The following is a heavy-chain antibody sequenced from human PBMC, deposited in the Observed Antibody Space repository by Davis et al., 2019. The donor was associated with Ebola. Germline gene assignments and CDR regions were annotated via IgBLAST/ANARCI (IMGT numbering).Heavy chain of an antibody. CDR2: INHSGST. J-gene: IGHJ6*02. Sequence: PSETLSLTCTVSGGSISSGSYYWSWIRQPPGKGLEWIGEINHSGSTNYNPSLKSRVTISVDTSKNQFSLKLSSVTAADTAVYYCARGTYGMDVWGQGTTVTVSS. V-gene: IGHV4-39*07. CDR3: ARGTYGMDV. CDR1: GGSISSGSYY.